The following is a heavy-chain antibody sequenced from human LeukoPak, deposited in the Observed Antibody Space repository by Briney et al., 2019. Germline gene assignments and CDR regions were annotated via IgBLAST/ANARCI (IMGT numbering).Heavy chain of an antibody. D-gene: IGHD2-8*01. CDR1: GFTFSSYA. CDR2: ISYDGSNK. Sequence: GGSLRLSCAASGFTFSSYAMHWVRQAPGKGLEWVAIISYDGSNKYYADSVKGRFTISRDNSKNTLYLQMNGLRAEDTAVYYCARDADGPHPYYFDYWGQGTLVTVSS. CDR3: ARDADGPHPYYFDY. J-gene: IGHJ4*02. V-gene: IGHV3-30-3*01.